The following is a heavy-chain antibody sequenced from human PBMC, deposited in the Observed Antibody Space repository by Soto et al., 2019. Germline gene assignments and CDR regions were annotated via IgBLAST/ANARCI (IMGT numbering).Heavy chain of an antibody. CDR2: INAGNGNT. V-gene: IGHV1-3*01. J-gene: IGHJ2*01. CDR1: GYTFTSYD. Sequence: QVQLVQSGAEVKKPGASVKVSCKASGYTFTSYDMHWVRQAPGQRLEGMGWINAGNGNTKYSQKFQGRVTITRDTSASTVYMELSSLRSEDTAVYYCARGGSLYWYFDLWGRGTLVTVSS. CDR3: ARGGSLYWYFDL. D-gene: IGHD1-26*01.